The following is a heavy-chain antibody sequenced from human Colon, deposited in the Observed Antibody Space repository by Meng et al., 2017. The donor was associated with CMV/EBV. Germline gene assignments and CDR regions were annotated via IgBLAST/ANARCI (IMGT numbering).Heavy chain of an antibody. CDR3: AKDPKGSRRFDS. V-gene: IGHV3-30*18. D-gene: IGHD6-13*01. J-gene: IGHJ4*02. Sequence: TRIDFSRQGKNGGQRAQGKGLEGVAATTEDEGKKYQGGSVEGRYNISRENSKKTSDLQMKNLRTEDTARYYCAKDPKGSRRFDSWGQGTLVTVSS. CDR1: RIDFSRQG. CDR2: TTEDEGKK.